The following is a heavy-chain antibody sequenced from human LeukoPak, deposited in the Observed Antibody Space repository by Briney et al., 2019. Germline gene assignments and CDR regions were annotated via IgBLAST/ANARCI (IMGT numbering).Heavy chain of an antibody. CDR3: AKIVVDPNYYYYGMDV. V-gene: IGHV3-23*01. CDR1: GFTFSSYV. D-gene: IGHD3-22*01. Sequence: PGGSLRLSCAASGFTFSSYVMSWVRQAPGKGLGWVSIISSSGGSTSYADSVKGRFTISRDNSNNTLYLQMNSLRAGDTAIYYCAKIVVDPNYYYYGMDVWGQGTTVTVSS. CDR2: ISSSGGST. J-gene: IGHJ6*02.